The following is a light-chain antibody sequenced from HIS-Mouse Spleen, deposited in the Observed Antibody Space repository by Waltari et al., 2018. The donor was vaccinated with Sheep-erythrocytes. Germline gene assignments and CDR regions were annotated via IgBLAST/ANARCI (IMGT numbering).Light chain of an antibody. J-gene: IGLJ1*01. Sequence: QSALTQPRSVSGSPGPSVTISCTGPSSDVGGYNYVSCYQQHPGKAPKLMIYDVSKRPSGVPDRFSGSKSGNTASLTISGLQAEDEADYYCCSYAGSYNHVFATGTKVTVL. V-gene: IGLV2-11*01. CDR3: CSYAGSYNHV. CDR2: DVS. CDR1: SSDVGGYNY.